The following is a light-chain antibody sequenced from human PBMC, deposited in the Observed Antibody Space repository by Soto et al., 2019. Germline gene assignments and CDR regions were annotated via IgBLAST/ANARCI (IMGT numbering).Light chain of an antibody. Sequence: QYVLTQPPSVSGAPGQRVTISCTGSNSNIGAGYDVHWYQLLPGTAPKLLIYGNINRPSGVPDRFSGSKSGTSASLAITGLQAEDEADYYCQSYDSSLSGYVFGTGTKVTVL. V-gene: IGLV1-40*01. J-gene: IGLJ1*01. CDR3: QSYDSSLSGYV. CDR2: GNI. CDR1: NSNIGAGYD.